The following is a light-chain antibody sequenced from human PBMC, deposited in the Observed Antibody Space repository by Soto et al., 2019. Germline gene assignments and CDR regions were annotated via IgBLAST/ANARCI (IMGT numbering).Light chain of an antibody. CDR1: SSDVGGYNY. CDR2: EVT. V-gene: IGLV2-8*01. J-gene: IGLJ1*01. CDR3: SSYADSNSYV. Sequence: QSALTQPPSASGSPGQSVTISCTGTSSDVGGYNYVYWYQHHPGKAPNLMIYEVTKRPSGVPDRFSGSKSGNTASLTVSGLQAEDEADYYCSSYADSNSYVFGTGTKLTVL.